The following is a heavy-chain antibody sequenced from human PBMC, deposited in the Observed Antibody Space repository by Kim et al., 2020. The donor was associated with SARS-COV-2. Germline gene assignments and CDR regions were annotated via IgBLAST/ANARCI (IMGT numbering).Heavy chain of an antibody. J-gene: IGHJ4*02. D-gene: IGHD4-17*01. CDR3: ARVFTSYRDSGDDSVDY. CDR1: GFTFSNHA. V-gene: IGHV3-64*01. CDR2: INSRGDRT. Sequence: GSLRLSCAASGFTFSNHAMHWIRQAPGKGLEYVSGINSRGDRTYYANSVKGRFTISRDNSKNTLYLQMGSLRAEDMGVYYCARVFTSYRDSGDDSVDYWGQGILVTVS.